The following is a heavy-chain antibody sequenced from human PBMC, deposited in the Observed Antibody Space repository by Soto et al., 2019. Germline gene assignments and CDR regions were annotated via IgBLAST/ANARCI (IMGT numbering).Heavy chain of an antibody. CDR3: AMPVASSSWHSFEY. J-gene: IGHJ4*02. Sequence: DVQLVESGGGVVRPGGSLRLSCVASGFRFNDHGMSWVRQVPGKGLEWVSGVIWNGVNTYYADSVKGRFTISRDSAKNSLYLQINSLRAEDTAVYYCAMPVASSSWHSFEYWGPGTLVTVSS. CDR1: GFRFNDHG. CDR2: VIWNGVNT. D-gene: IGHD6-13*01. V-gene: IGHV3-20*04.